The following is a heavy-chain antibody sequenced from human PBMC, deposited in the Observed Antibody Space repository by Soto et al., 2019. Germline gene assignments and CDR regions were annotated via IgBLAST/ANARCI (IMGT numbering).Heavy chain of an antibody. J-gene: IGHJ4*02. CDR2: ISGSGDST. D-gene: IGHD1-26*01. CDR3: AKTSGTYYEVDY. CDR1: GFTFGGYA. V-gene: IGHV3-23*01. Sequence: GGSLRLSCAASGFTFGGYAMSWVRQAPGKGLECVSAIGVSAISGSGDSTYYADAVNGRFTISRDNSKNTLYLQMNSLRAEDTAVYYCAKTSGTYYEVDYWGQGTLVTVSS.